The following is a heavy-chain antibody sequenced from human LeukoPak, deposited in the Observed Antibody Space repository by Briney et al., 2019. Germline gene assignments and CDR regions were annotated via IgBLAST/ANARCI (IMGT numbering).Heavy chain of an antibody. V-gene: IGHV3-48*03. CDR1: GFTFCSYE. D-gene: IGHD6-19*01. J-gene: IGHJ4*02. Sequence: PGGSLRLSCAASGFTFCSYEMNWVRQAPGKGREGVSYISSSGSTIYYADSVKGRFTISRDNAKNSLYLQMNSLRAEDTAVYYCAKGESSGSWGQGTLVTVSS. CDR2: ISSSGSTI. CDR3: AKGESSGS.